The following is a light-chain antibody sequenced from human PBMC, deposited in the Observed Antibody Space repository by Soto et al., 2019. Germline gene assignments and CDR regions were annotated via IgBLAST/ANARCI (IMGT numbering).Light chain of an antibody. Sequence: EIVLTQSPGTLSLSPGERATLSCRTSQTVSSSYLGWYQQKRGQAPRLLIYGTSNRATGTPDRFSGSGSGTDFTLTISRLEPEDFAVYHCQLYGSSPLYSFAQGTELEIK. CDR3: QLYGSSPLYS. CDR2: GTS. V-gene: IGKV3-20*01. CDR1: QTVSSSY. J-gene: IGKJ2*01.